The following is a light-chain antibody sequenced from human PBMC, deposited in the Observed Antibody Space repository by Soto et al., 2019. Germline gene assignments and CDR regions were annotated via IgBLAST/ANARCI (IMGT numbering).Light chain of an antibody. J-gene: IGKJ1*01. V-gene: IGKV3-20*01. CDR3: QQYGSSRERT. CDR1: QSVSSIY. Sequence: EIVLTQSPGTLSLSPGERATLSCRASQSVSSIYLAWYQQKPGQAPRLLIYGASSRATGIPDRFSGSGSGTDFTLTISRLEPEDFAVYYCQQYGSSRERTFGQGTKVDIK. CDR2: GAS.